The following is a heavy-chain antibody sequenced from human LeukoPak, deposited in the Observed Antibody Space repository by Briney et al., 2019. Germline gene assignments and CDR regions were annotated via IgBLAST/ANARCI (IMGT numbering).Heavy chain of an antibody. Sequence: SDTRSLTLAVHGAAFSANYWSWIRQPPGKGLEWFGEINHSGSTNYNPSLKSRVTRSVDTSKNQFSLKLSSVTAADTAVYYCARENYHGSGSLPAFYWGQGTLVTVSS. CDR3: ARENYHGSGSLPAFY. V-gene: IGHV4-34*01. CDR2: INHSGST. J-gene: IGHJ4*02. D-gene: IGHD3-10*01. CDR1: GAAFSANY.